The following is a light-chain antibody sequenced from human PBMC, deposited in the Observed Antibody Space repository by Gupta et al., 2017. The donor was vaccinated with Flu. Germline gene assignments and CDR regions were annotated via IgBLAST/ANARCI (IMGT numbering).Light chain of an antibody. V-gene: IGKV3-15*01. CDR1: QSVGIN. J-gene: IGKJ1*01. CDR2: HAS. Sequence: PASLSVSPGESATLSCRASQSVGINLAWYQQKPGQAPRLLIFHASSRASGIPARFSASRAGTDFTLTISGLQSEDFAVYSCQQENNWPQTFGPGTKVEVK. CDR3: QQENNWPQT.